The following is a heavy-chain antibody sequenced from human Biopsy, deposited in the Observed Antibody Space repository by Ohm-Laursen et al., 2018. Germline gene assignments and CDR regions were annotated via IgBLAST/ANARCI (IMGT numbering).Heavy chain of an antibody. Sequence: SLRLSCAASGFTFSDYYMSWIRQAPGKGLEWVSAISGSAGSTNYADSVKGRFTISRDNSKNTLYLQLNSLRAEDTALYYCAKINPSSIYYYYGMDVWGQGTTVTVSS. CDR2: ISGSAGST. V-gene: IGHV3-23*01. CDR3: AKINPSSIYYYYGMDV. J-gene: IGHJ6*02. CDR1: GFTFSDYY.